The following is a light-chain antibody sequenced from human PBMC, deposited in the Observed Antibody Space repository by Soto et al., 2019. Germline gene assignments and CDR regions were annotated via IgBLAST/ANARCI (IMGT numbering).Light chain of an antibody. Sequence: QSALTQPAAVSGPPGQSITISCTGTSSDVGRYNYVSWYQQHSGKAPKLVIYEVRNRPSGISNRFSASKSGNTASLTISGLQAEDEADHYCTSYTSNTTWVFGGGTKLTVL. CDR2: EVR. CDR1: SSDVGRYNY. V-gene: IGLV2-14*01. CDR3: TSYTSNTTWV. J-gene: IGLJ3*02.